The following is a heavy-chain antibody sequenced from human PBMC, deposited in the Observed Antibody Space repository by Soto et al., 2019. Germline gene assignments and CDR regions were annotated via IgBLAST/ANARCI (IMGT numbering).Heavy chain of an antibody. CDR1: GGSFSGYY. J-gene: IGHJ6*02. CDR2: INHSGTT. CDR3: ARVTRGDYLLTFSLRGMDV. D-gene: IGHD4-17*01. V-gene: IGHV4-34*02. Sequence: QVQLQQWGAGLLKPSETLSLTCAVYGGSFSGYYWSWIRQPPGKGLEWIGEINHSGTTNYNPSLKSRVTLSVDTSKNQFSLKPNSVTGADTAVFYCARVTRGDYLLTFSLRGMDVWGQGTTVTVSS.